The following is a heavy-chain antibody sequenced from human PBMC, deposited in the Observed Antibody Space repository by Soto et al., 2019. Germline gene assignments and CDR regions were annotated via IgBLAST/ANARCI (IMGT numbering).Heavy chain of an antibody. Sequence: SVKVSCKASGGTFSSYAISWVRQAPGQGLEWMGGIIPIFGTANYAQKFQGRVTITADESTSTAYMELSSLRSEDTAVYYCARGRRYYDFWSGYYGRYYYYGMDVWGQGTTVTVSS. V-gene: IGHV1-69*13. J-gene: IGHJ6*02. CDR3: ARGRRYYDFWSGYYGRYYYYGMDV. CDR2: IIPIFGTA. D-gene: IGHD3-3*01. CDR1: GGTFSSYA.